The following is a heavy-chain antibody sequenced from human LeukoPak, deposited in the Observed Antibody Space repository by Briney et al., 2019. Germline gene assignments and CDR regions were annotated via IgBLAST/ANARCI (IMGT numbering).Heavy chain of an antibody. Sequence: GGSLRLSCVASGFTFSSYTMSWVRQAPGKGLEWVSGITGTGGSTYYADSVKGRFTISRDNSKNTLYLHMNRLRAEDTAIYYCTKDALISYRGAWSQSDYWGQGTLVTVSS. D-gene: IGHD2-2*01. V-gene: IGHV3-23*01. CDR3: TKDALISYRGAWSQSDY. CDR2: ITGTGGST. CDR1: GFTFSSYT. J-gene: IGHJ4*02.